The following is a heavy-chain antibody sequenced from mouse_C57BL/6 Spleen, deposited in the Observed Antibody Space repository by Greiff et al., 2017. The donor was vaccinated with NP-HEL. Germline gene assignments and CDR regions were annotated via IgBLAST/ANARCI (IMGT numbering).Heavy chain of an antibody. V-gene: IGHV5-6*01. CDR3: ARQGDNWVWFAY. J-gene: IGHJ3*01. Sequence: DVQLVESGGDLVKPGGSLKLSCAASGFTFSSYGMSWVRQTPDKRLEWVATISSGGSYTYYPDSVKGRFTISRDNAKNTLYLQMSSLKSEDTAMYYCARQGDNWVWFAYWGQGTLVTVSA. CDR1: GFTFSSYG. CDR2: ISSGGSYT. D-gene: IGHD4-1*01.